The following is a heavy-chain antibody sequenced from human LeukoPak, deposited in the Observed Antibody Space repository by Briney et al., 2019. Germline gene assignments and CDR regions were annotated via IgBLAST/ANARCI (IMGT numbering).Heavy chain of an antibody. CDR2: IRDSGAST. CDR1: GFIFSDYS. V-gene: IGHV3-23*01. Sequence: GSLRLSCAASGFIFSDYSMHLVRQAPGKGLQWVSVIRDSGASTYYADSVKGRFTISRDNSKNTLYLQMNSLRTEDTAVYYCAKAGRSGWYPGWPFDIWGQGTMVTVSS. CDR3: AKAGRSGWYPGWPFDI. D-gene: IGHD6-19*01. J-gene: IGHJ3*02.